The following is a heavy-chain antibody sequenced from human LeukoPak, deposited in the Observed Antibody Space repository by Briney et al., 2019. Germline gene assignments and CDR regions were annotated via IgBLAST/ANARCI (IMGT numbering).Heavy chain of an antibody. CDR3: ASDYGDYHAFNS. J-gene: IGHJ4*02. D-gene: IGHD4-17*01. Sequence: GGSLRLSCAASGFTVSSNYMSWVRQAAGKGLEWVSVIYSGDSTYYADSVKGRFTLSRDNSKNTLYLQMNSLRAEDTAIYYCASDYGDYHAFNSWGQGTLVTVSS. V-gene: IGHV3-53*01. CDR2: IYSGDST. CDR1: GFTVSSNY.